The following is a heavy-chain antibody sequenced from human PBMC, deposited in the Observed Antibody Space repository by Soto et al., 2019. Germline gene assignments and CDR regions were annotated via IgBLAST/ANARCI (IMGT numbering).Heavy chain of an antibody. CDR2: IYYSGST. CDR1: GGSISSYY. D-gene: IGHD3-3*01. CDR3: ARGFSYDDFWSGNFDY. V-gene: IGHV4-59*01. Sequence: SETLSLTCTVSGGSISSYYWSWIRQPPGKGLEWIGYIYYSGSTNYNPSLKSRVTISVDTSKNQFSLKLSSVTAADTAVYYCARGFSYDDFWSGNFDYWGQGTLVTVSS. J-gene: IGHJ4*02.